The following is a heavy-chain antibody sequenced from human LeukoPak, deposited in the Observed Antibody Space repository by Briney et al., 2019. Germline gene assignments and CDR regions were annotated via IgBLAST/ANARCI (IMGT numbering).Heavy chain of an antibody. CDR1: GFTFSTYG. CDR3: ARPRVNYYGSGPFDY. J-gene: IGHJ4*02. D-gene: IGHD3-10*01. Sequence: GGSLRLSCAASGFTFSTYGMHWVRQAPGKGLEWVAVISYDGSVKYYAESVKGRFTISRDNSKNTLYLEMNSLRAEDTAVYYCARPRVNYYGSGPFDYWGQGTLVTVSS. V-gene: IGHV3-30*03. CDR2: ISYDGSVK.